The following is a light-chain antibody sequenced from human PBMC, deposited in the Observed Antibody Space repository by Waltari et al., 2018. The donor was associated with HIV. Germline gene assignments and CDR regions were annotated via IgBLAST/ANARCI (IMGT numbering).Light chain of an antibody. Sequence: DIQMPQYPSSLSASVGARVNISCQASQDISNYLNWSQPKPGKAPKLLIYDASNLETGVPSRFSGSGSGTDFTFTISSLQPEDIATYYCQQYDNLPLTFGGGTKVEIK. CDR2: DAS. CDR1: QDISNY. J-gene: IGKJ4*01. CDR3: QQYDNLPLT. V-gene: IGKV1-33*01.